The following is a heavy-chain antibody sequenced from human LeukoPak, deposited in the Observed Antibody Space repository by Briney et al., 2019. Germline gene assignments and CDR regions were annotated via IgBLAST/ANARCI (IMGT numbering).Heavy chain of an antibody. Sequence: ASVTVSCKASGYTFTSYGISWVRQAPGQGLEWMGWISAYNGNTNYAQKLQGRVTMTTDTSTSTAYMELRSLRSDDTAVYYCAMLGRTVPVHRNWFDPWGQGTLVTVSS. J-gene: IGHJ5*02. V-gene: IGHV1-18*04. CDR1: GYTFTSYG. CDR2: ISAYNGNT. CDR3: AMLGRTVPVHRNWFDP. D-gene: IGHD2-2*01.